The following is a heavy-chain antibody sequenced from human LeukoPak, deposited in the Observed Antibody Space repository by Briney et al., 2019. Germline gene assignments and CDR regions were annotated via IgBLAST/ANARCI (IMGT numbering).Heavy chain of an antibody. CDR3: AKDYYGSGSYYNVGMDV. V-gene: IGHV3-30*02. CDR1: GFTFSSYG. Sequence: GGSLRLSCAASGFTFSSYGMHWVRQAPGKGLEWVAFIRYDGSNKYYADSVKGQFTISRDDSKNTMYLQMNSLRAEDTAVYYCAKDYYGSGSYYNVGMDVWGQGTTVTVSS. D-gene: IGHD3-10*01. J-gene: IGHJ6*02. CDR2: IRYDGSNK.